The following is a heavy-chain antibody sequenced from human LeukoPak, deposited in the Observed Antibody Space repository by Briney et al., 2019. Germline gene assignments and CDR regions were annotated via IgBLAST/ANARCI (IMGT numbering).Heavy chain of an antibody. CDR1: GFTFSSYA. D-gene: IGHD3-9*01. V-gene: IGHV3-23*01. CDR2: IGASGGST. Sequence: GGSLRLSCATSGFTFSSYAMSWVRQAPGKGLEWVSGIGASGGSTYYADSVKGRFTIPRDNSKNTLYLQMNSLRTEDTAVYYCAKAEGYDILTGLDYWGQGTLVTVSS. J-gene: IGHJ4*02. CDR3: AKAEGYDILTGLDY.